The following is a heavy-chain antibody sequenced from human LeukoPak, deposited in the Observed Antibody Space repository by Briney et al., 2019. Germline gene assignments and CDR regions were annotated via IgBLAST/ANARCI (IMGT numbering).Heavy chain of an antibody. J-gene: IGHJ6*02. V-gene: IGHV3-74*01. Sequence: PGGSLRLSCAASGFTLSRYWMHWVRQAPGKGLVWVSRINSDGSSTNYADSVKGRFTISRDNAKNTLYLQMNSLRAEDTAVYYCARDNKFQKVVSYYGMDVWGQGTTVTVSS. D-gene: IGHD4-23*01. CDR1: GFTLSRYW. CDR3: ARDNKFQKVVSYYGMDV. CDR2: INSDGSST.